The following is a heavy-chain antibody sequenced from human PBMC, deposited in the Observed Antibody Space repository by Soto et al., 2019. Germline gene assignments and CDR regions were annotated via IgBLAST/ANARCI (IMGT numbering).Heavy chain of an antibody. CDR1: GFTFSSYG. CDR3: AKPPRRLLWFGELLYRFDY. V-gene: IGHV3-30*18. CDR2: ISYDGSNK. Sequence: GGSLRLSCAASGFTFSSYGMHWVRQAPGKGLEWVAVISYDGSNKYYADSVKGRFTISRDNSKNTLYLQMNSLRAEDTAVYYCAKPPRRLLWFGELLYRFDYWGQGTLVTVSS. D-gene: IGHD3-10*01. J-gene: IGHJ4*02.